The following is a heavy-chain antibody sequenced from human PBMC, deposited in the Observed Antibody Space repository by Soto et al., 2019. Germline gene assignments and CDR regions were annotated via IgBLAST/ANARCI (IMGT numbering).Heavy chain of an antibody. CDR3: ARAIVVMSAIDWFDP. CDR2: IFNSGTGNT. CDR1: GGSITSGDYH. D-gene: IGHD2-21*01. J-gene: IGHJ5*02. V-gene: IGHV4-30-4*08. Sequence: PSETLSLTCTVSGGSITSGDYHWSWIRQPPGKGREWIGYIFNSGTGNTYYNPSLKSRVTISIDTSKNQFSLRLSSVTATDTAVYYCARAIVVMSAIDWFDPWGQGALVTVSS.